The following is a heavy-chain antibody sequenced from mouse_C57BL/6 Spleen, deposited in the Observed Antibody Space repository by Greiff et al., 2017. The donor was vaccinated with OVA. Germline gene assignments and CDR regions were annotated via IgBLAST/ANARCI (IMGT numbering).Heavy chain of an antibody. CDR2: INYDGSST. CDR3: ARGGTLDY. Sequence: EVKVVESEGGLVQPGSSMKLSCTASGFTFSDYYMAWVRQVPEKGLEWVANINYDGSSTYYLDSLKSRFIISRDNAKNILYLQMSSLKSEDTATYYCARGGTLDYWGQGTTLTVSS. V-gene: IGHV5-16*01. CDR1: GFTFSDYY. D-gene: IGHD2-14*01. J-gene: IGHJ2*01.